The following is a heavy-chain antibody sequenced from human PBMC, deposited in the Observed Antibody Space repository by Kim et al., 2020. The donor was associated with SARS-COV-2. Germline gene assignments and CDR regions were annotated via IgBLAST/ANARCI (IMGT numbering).Heavy chain of an antibody. Sequence: ATPVRGRFTISRDDSKNTLYLQMNSLKTEDTAVYYCTTVRFLYTSSWSDWGQGTLVTFSS. D-gene: IGHD6-13*01. CDR3: TTVRFLYTSSWSD. V-gene: IGHV3-15*01. J-gene: IGHJ4*02.